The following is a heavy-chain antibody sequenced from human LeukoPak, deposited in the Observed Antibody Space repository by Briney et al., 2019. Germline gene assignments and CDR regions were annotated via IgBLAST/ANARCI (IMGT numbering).Heavy chain of an antibody. CDR3: TRGHDFWSGPLDV. D-gene: IGHD3-3*01. CDR2: IRRKGYGGTT. CDR1: GFTFCDYS. Sequence: PGRSLRLSCTGSGFTFCDYSMSWFRQAPGKGLEWVGFIRRKGYGGTTEYAASVKGRFTISRDDSKSTAYLQMNSLKTEDTAVYYCTRGHDFWSGPLDVWGTGTTVTVSS. V-gene: IGHV3-49*03. J-gene: IGHJ6*04.